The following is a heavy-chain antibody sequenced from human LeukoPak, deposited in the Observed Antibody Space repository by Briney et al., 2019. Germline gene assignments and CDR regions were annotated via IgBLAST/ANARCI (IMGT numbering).Heavy chain of an antibody. CDR3: AKGRPRPYSSSVDY. J-gene: IGHJ4*02. CDR2: ISYDGSNK. CDR1: GFTFSSYG. Sequence: PGGSLRLSCAASGFTFSSYGMHWGRQAPGKGLEWVAVISYDGSNKYYADSVKGRFTISRDNSKNTLYLQMNSLRAEDTAVYYCAKGRPRPYSSSVDYWGQGTLVTVSS. D-gene: IGHD6-13*01. V-gene: IGHV3-30*18.